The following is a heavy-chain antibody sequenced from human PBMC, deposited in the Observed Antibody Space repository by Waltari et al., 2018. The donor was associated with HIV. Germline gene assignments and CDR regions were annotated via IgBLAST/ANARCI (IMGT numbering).Heavy chain of an antibody. J-gene: IGHJ3*02. D-gene: IGHD4-17*01. V-gene: IGHV3-74*01. Sequence: EVQLVESGGGLVQPGGSLRLSCAASGFTFRRYWMHWVRQAPGKGLVWVSCISSDGSTTNYADSVKGRLTISRDNAKNTLYLQRNSLRADDTAVYYCARENTMTYYDALDIWGQGTMVTVSS. CDR1: GFTFRRYW. CDR2: ISSDGSTT. CDR3: ARENTMTYYDALDI.